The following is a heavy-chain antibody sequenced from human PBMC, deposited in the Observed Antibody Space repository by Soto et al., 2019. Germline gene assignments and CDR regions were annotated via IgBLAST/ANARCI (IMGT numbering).Heavy chain of an antibody. CDR2: ISSSGSTI. D-gene: IGHD3-22*01. Sequence: EEQLVESGGGLVQPGGSLRLSCAASEFTFGSYEMNWVRQAPGKGPEWVSYISSSGSTIYYADSVKGRFTISRDNAKNSLYLQMDSLRAEDTALYYSARDSVYYNDSIGYWSHYGMDVWGQGTTVTVS. CDR3: ARDSVYYNDSIGYWSHYGMDV. CDR1: EFTFGSYE. J-gene: IGHJ6*02. V-gene: IGHV3-48*03.